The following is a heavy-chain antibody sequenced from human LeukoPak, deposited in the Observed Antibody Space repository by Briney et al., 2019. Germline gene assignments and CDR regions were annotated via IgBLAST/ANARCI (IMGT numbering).Heavy chain of an antibody. CDR2: IIPIFGTA. V-gene: IGHV1-69*13. CDR1: GGTFSSYA. Sequence: GASVKVSCKASGGTFSSYAISWVRQAPGQGLEWMGGIIPIFGTANYAQKFQGRVTITADESTSTAYMELSSLRSEDTAVYYCASPQNIVVVPAALPYYYYGMDVWGQGTTVTVSS. D-gene: IGHD2-2*01. CDR3: ASPQNIVVVPAALPYYYYGMDV. J-gene: IGHJ6*02.